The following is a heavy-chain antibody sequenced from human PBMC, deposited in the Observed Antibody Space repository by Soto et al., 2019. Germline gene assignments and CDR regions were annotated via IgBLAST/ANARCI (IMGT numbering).Heavy chain of an antibody. Sequence: EVQLVESGGGLVQPGGSLRLSCVVSGFTFSDSWMYWVRQVPGEGLVWVSFINSDGSRTNYADSVKGRFTISRDNAKNTLYLQMNSLRAEVTAMYYCGKSRWSGSSLIDYWGQGTLVTVSS. V-gene: IGHV3-74*01. CDR1: GFTFSDSW. CDR3: GKSRWSGSSLIDY. CDR2: INSDGSRT. D-gene: IGHD3-3*01. J-gene: IGHJ4*02.